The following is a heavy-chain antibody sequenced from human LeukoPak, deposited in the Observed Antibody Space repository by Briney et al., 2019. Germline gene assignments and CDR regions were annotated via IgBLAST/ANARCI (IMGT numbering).Heavy chain of an antibody. CDR1: GFTFSSYE. V-gene: IGHV3-48*03. J-gene: IGHJ4*02. CDR3: ARSRGWLQSHPLGY. D-gene: IGHD5-24*01. Sequence: GGSLRLSCAASGFTFSSYEMNWVRQAPGKGLEWVSYISSSGSTIYYADSVKGRFTISRDNAKNSLYLQMNSLRAEDTALYYCARSRGWLQSHPLGYWGQGTLVTVSS. CDR2: ISSSGSTI.